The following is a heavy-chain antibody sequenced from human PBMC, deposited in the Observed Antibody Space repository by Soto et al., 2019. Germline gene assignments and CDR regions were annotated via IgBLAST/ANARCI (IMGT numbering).Heavy chain of an antibody. Sequence: PSETLSLTCTVSGGSISSSSYYWGWIRQPPGKGLEWIGSIYYSGSTYYNPSLKSRVTISVDTSKNQFSLKLSSVTAADTAVYYCARLHLPNSSSAQVVDYWGQGTLVTVSS. CDR2: IYYSGST. CDR1: GGSISSSSYY. V-gene: IGHV4-39*01. D-gene: IGHD6-6*01. CDR3: ARLHLPNSSSAQVVDY. J-gene: IGHJ4*02.